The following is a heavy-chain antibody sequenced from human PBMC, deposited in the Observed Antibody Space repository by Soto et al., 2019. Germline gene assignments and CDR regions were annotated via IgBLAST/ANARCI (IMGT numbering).Heavy chain of an antibody. J-gene: IGHJ4*02. D-gene: IGHD2-15*01. CDR2: IYYSGST. CDR3: ARSRGSTRSFDY. Sequence: SETLSLTCTVSGGSISTYWWSWIRQPPRKGLEWIGYIYYSGSTNYNPSLKSRVTISANTSKNQFSLKLTSVTAADTAVYYCARSRGSTRSFDYWGQGTLVTVSS. V-gene: IGHV4-59*01. CDR1: GGSISTYW.